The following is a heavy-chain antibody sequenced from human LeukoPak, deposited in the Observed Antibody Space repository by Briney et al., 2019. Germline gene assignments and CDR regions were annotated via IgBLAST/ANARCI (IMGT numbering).Heavy chain of an antibody. CDR3: TSKNQFSLKLSSVTAADTAVYYCASVDTAMVVDY. D-gene: IGHD1-26*01. V-gene: IGHV4-59*01. J-gene: IGHJ4*02. CDR1: GGSISSYY. CDR2: IYYSGST. Sequence: SETLSLTCTVSGGSISSYYWSWIRQPPGKGLEWIGYIYYSGSTNYNPSLKSRVTISVDTSKNSGSTNYNPSLKSRVTISVDTSKNQFSLKLSSVTAADTAVYYCASVDTAMVVDYWGQGTLVTVSS.